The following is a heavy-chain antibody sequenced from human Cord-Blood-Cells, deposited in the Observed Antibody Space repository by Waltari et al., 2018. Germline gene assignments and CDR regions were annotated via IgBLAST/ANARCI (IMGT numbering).Heavy chain of an antibody. CDR1: GGSISSSSYY. J-gene: IGHJ4*02. V-gene: IGHV4-39*07. CDR2: IYYSGST. CDR3: ARQEWEPYFDY. D-gene: IGHD1-26*01. Sequence: QLQLQESGPGLVKPSETLSLTCTVSGGSISSSSYYWGWSRQPPGKGLEGIGSIYYSGSTYYNPSLKSRVTISVDTSKNQFSLKLSSVTAADTAVYYWARQEWEPYFDYWGQGTLVTVSS.